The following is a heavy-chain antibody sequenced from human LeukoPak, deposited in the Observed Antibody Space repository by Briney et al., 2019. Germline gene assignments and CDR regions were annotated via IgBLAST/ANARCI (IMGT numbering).Heavy chain of an antibody. D-gene: IGHD3-3*01. V-gene: IGHV3-30*03. Sequence: GGSLRLSCAASGFTFSSYGMHWVRQAPGKGLEWVAVISYDGSNKFYADSVQGRFTISRDTSKKKLFLQMNSLRAEDTAVYYCARDDFWSGYSNWFDPWGQGTLVTVSS. J-gene: IGHJ5*02. CDR2: ISYDGSNK. CDR3: ARDDFWSGYSNWFDP. CDR1: GFTFSSYG.